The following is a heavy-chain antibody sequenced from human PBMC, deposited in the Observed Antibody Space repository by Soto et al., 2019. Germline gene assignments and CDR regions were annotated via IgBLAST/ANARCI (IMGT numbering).Heavy chain of an antibody. V-gene: IGHV3-30-3*01. Sequence: QVQLVESGGGVVQPGRSLRLSCAASGFTYSTYTMHWVRQAPGKGLEWVAVILYDGNNKFYADSVTGRFTISRDNTKQTLYLKMNSLRPDDTAMYYCARDMVAPTESIWNDGTYLDYWGQGALVPVS. CDR1: GFTYSTYT. CDR2: ILYDGNNK. CDR3: ARDMVAPTESIWNDGTYLDY. D-gene: IGHD1-1*01. J-gene: IGHJ4*02.